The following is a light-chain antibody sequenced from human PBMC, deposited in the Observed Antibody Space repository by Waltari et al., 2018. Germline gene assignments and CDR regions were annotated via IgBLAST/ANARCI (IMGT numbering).Light chain of an antibody. V-gene: IGKV3-11*01. CDR2: DAS. J-gene: IGKJ4*01. CDR1: EDVSIY. CDR3: QQRRNWPPLT. Sequence: ETVLTQSPATLSLSQGERATLSCRDSEDVSIYLAWYQQKPGKAPRILIYDASNRATGIPARFSGSGSGTDFTLTISSLEPEDFALYYCQQRRNWPPLTFGGGTKVE.